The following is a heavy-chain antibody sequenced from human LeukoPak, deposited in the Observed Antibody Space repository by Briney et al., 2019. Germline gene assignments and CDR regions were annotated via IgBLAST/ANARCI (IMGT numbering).Heavy chain of an antibody. CDR1: GGSISSYY. CDR3: ARGCSNLDY. CDR2: MYYSGNT. Sequence: SETLSLTCTVSGGSISSYYWTWIRQPPGKGLEWIGYMYYSGNTNYNPSLKSRVTISVDASKKQFSLKLNSVTAADTAVYYCARGCSNLDYWGQGTLVTVSS. J-gene: IGHJ4*02. V-gene: IGHV4-59*01. D-gene: IGHD4-11*01.